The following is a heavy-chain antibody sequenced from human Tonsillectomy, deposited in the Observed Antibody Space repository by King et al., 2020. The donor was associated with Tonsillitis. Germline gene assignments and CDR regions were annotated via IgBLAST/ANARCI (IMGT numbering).Heavy chain of an antibody. V-gene: IGHV4-59*01. Sequence: VQLQESGPGLVKPSETLSLTCTVSGASISSYYWSWIRQPPGGGLEWIGYISYSGSANYNPSLKSRVTISLDSSRSQFSLKMSSLTAPDTAVYYCASTHYDILTAYDTYFDNWGQGTLVTVSS. D-gene: IGHD3-9*01. CDR3: ASTHYDILTAYDTYFDN. CDR2: ISYSGSA. J-gene: IGHJ4*02. CDR1: GASISSYY.